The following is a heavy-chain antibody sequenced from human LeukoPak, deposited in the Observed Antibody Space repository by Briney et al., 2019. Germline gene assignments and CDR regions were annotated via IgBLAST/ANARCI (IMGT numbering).Heavy chain of an antibody. J-gene: IGHJ4*02. CDR1: GGSISSGGYS. CDR3: AREDGYKGFYFDH. Sequence: SETLSLTCAVSGGSISSGGYSWSWIRQPPGKGLEWIGYIYHSGSTYYNPSLKSRVTISVDRSKNQFSLKLSSVTAADTAVYYCAREDGYKGFYFDHWGQGTLVTVSS. V-gene: IGHV4-30-2*01. D-gene: IGHD5-12*01. CDR2: IYHSGST.